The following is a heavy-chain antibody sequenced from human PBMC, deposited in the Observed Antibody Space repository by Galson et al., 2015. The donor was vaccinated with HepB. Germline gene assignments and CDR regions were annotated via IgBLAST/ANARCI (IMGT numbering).Heavy chain of an antibody. CDR1: GFTFSTHA. CDR3: AKGSHNSGWYDYFHFDY. Sequence: SLRLSCAASGFTFSTHAMTWVRQVPGKGLEWLSTISGGGTSTYYTDSVKGRFTISRDNSKNTLYLQMRSLRAEDTAVYYCAKGSHNSGWYDYFHFDYWGQGNLVTVSS. J-gene: IGHJ4*02. D-gene: IGHD6-19*01. CDR2: ISGGGTST. V-gene: IGHV3-23*01.